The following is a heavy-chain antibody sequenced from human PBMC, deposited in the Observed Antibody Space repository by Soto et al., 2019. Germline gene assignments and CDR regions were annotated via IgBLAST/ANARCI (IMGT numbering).Heavy chain of an antibody. CDR1: GGSISSYY. J-gene: IGHJ6*02. D-gene: IGHD2-15*01. CDR2: IYYSGST. CDR3: ARATSRGYCSGGSCSHYYYYGMDV. V-gene: IGHV4-59*01. Sequence: PSETLSLTCTVSGGSISSYYWSWIRQPPGKGLEWIGYIYYSGSTNYNPSLKSRVTISVDTSKNQFSLKLSSVTAADTAVYYRARATSRGYCSGGSCSHYYYYGMDVWGQGTTVTVSS.